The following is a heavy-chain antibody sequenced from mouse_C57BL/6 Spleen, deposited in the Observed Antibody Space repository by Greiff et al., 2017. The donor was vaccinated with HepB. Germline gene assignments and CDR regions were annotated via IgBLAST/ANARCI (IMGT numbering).Heavy chain of an antibody. CDR1: GFTFSSYA. V-gene: IGHV5-9-1*02. Sequence: DVMLVESGEGLVKPGGSLKLSCAASGFTFSSYAMSWVRQTPEKRLEWVAYISSGGDYIYYADTVKGRFTISRDNARNTLYLQMSSLKSEDTAMYYCTRDRNKDYYAMDYWGQGTSVTVSS. J-gene: IGHJ4*01. CDR2: ISSGGDYI. CDR3: TRDRNKDYYAMDY. D-gene: IGHD2-1*01.